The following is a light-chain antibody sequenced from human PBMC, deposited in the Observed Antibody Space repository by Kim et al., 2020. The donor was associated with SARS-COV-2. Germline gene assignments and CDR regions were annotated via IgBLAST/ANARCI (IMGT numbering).Light chain of an antibody. V-gene: IGLV2-14*04. CDR2: DVI. CDR1: SNS. J-gene: IGLJ3*02. CDR3: SSFTTNSTWV. Sequence: SNSVSWYQQTPGKAPKLLIYDVIKRPSGASNRFSGSKSDYTASLTISGLQAEDEGDYYCSSFTTNSTWVFGGGTQLTVL.